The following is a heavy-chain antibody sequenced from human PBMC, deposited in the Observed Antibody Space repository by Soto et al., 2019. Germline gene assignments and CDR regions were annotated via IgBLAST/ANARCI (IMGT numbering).Heavy chain of an antibody. CDR3: ARDPSFRSDY. V-gene: IGHV1-18*01. Sequence: QVQLVQSGAEVKKPGASVKVSCKASGYTFTTYGITWVRQAPGQGLEWMGWISAYNGNTNYAQKLQGRVTMTTDTCTSTAYMWLRSLRCVGTVVDFCARDPSFRSDYWCQGTLVTVSS. D-gene: IGHD3-10*01. CDR2: ISAYNGNT. CDR1: GYTFTTYG. J-gene: IGHJ4*02.